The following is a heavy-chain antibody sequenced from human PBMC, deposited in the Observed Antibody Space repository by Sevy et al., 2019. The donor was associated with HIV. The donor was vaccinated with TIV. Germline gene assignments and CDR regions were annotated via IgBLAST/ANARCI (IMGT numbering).Heavy chain of an antibody. Sequence: GGSLRLSCSPSGFTLSDYYMSWIRQAPGKGLEWVSYISSGSSYTNYADSVKGRFTISRDNAKSFLYLEMNNLRAEDTAVYYCARDRRNYGGQYFDYWGQGTLVTVSS. J-gene: IGHJ4*02. CDR3: ARDRRNYGGQYFDY. CDR1: GFTLSDYY. D-gene: IGHD4-17*01. CDR2: ISSGSSYT. V-gene: IGHV3-11*06.